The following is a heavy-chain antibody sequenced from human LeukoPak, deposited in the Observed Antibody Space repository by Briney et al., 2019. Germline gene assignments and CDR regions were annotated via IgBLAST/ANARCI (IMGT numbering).Heavy chain of an antibody. CDR3: ARWQGLDV. Sequence: GGSLRLSCAATGFTFSNFAMHWVRQAPGKGLEWVAVVSYDGSYKYYADSVKGRFTISRDNSKNTLYLQMNSLRAEDTAVYYCARWQGLDVWGKGTTVTVSS. J-gene: IGHJ6*04. CDR2: VSYDGSYK. CDR1: GFTFSNFA. V-gene: IGHV3-30*04.